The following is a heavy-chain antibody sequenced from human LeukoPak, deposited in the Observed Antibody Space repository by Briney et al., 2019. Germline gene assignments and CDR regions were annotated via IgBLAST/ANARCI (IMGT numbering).Heavy chain of an antibody. Sequence: SETLSLTCTVSGGSISSGDYYWSWIRQPPGKGLEWIGYIYYSGSTYYNPSLKSRVTISVDTSKNQFSLKLSSVTAADTAVYYCAREDYDFWSGYYGQPYWGQGTLVTVSS. CDR1: GGSISSGDYY. V-gene: IGHV4-30-4*08. J-gene: IGHJ4*02. CDR2: IYYSGST. D-gene: IGHD3-3*01. CDR3: AREDYDFWSGYYGQPY.